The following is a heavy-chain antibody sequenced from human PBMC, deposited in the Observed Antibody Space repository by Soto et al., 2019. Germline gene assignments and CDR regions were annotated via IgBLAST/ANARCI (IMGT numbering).Heavy chain of an antibody. J-gene: IGHJ4*02. D-gene: IGHD2-2*02. Sequence: GGSLRLSCAASGFTFSSYSMNWVRQAPGKGLEWVSSISSSSSYIYYADSVKGRFTISRDNAKNSLYLQMNSLRAEDTAVYYCAREPGFQLLYYDYWGQGTLVTVSS. CDR3: AREPGFQLLYYDY. CDR1: GFTFSSYS. CDR2: ISSSSSYI. V-gene: IGHV3-21*01.